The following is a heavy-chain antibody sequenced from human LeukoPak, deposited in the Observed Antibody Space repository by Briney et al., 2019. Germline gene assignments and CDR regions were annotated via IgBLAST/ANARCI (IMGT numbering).Heavy chain of an antibody. Sequence: ASVKVSCKASGYTFTSYYMHWVRQAPGQGLEWMGWINPNSGGTNYAQKFQGRVTMTRDTSISTAYMELSRLRSDDTAVYYCARGGRITMVRGYNNNWFDPWGQGTLVTVSS. CDR2: INPNSGGT. CDR1: GYTFTSYY. CDR3: ARGGRITMVRGYNNNWFDP. D-gene: IGHD3-10*01. V-gene: IGHV1-2*02. J-gene: IGHJ5*02.